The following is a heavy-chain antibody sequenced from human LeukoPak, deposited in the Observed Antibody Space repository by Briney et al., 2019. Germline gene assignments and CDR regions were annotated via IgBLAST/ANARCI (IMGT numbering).Heavy chain of an antibody. CDR1: GGSISSGSYY. CDR2: IYTSGST. Sequence: KPSQTLSLTCTVSGGSISSGSYYWSWIRQPAGKGLEWIGRIYTSGSTNYNPSLKSRVTISVDTSKNQFSLKLSSVTAADTAVYYCARESGWFDPWGQGTLVTVSS. J-gene: IGHJ5*02. CDR3: ARESGWFDP. V-gene: IGHV4-61*02.